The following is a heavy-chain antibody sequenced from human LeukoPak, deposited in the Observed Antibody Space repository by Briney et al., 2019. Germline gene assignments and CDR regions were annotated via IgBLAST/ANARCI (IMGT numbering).Heavy chain of an antibody. CDR1: GGSISSGGYY. J-gene: IGHJ4*02. V-gene: IGHV4-39*07. CDR2: IYYSGST. Sequence: PSETLSLTCTVSGGSISSGGYYWSWIRQHPGKGLEWIGSIYYSGSTYYNPSLKSRVTISVDTSKNQFSLKLSSVTAADTAVYYCARDLSGSYEGWVDYWGQGTLITVSS. D-gene: IGHD1-26*01. CDR3: ARDLSGSYEGWVDY.